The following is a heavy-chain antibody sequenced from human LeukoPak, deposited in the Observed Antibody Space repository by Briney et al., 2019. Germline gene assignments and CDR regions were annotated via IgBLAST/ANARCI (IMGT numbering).Heavy chain of an antibody. Sequence: GGSLRLSCAASGFMLSDYGMHWLRQAPGKGLEWVAFIRYDETIKYYADSVKGRFTISRDNSKNTLYLQMASLRPEDTAVYSCAKTGFQWGNYYYYMDVWGKGTTVTVSS. CDR2: IRYDETIK. D-gene: IGHD3-16*01. CDR3: AKTGFQWGNYYYYMDV. J-gene: IGHJ6*03. V-gene: IGHV3-30*02. CDR1: GFMLSDYG.